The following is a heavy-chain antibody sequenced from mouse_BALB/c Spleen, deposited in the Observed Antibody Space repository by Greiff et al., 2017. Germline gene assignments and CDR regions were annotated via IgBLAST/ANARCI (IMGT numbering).Heavy chain of an antibody. J-gene: IGHJ3*01. V-gene: IGHV1-9*01. Sequence: QVQLQQSGAELMKPGASVKISCKATGYTFSSYWIEWVKQRPGHGLEWIGEILPGSGSTNYNEKFKGKATFTADTSSNTAYMQLSSLTSEDSAVYYCARSTATTAYWGQGTLVTVSA. CDR3: ARSTATTAY. CDR1: GYTFSSYW. D-gene: IGHD1-2*01. CDR2: ILPGSGST.